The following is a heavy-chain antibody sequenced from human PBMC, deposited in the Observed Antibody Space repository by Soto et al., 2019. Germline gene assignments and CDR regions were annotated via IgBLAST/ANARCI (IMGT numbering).Heavy chain of an antibody. D-gene: IGHD2-15*01. CDR3: ARDLWWYLH. V-gene: IGHV3-23*01. CDR1: GFTFSSHA. J-gene: IGHJ4*02. Sequence: EVQLLESGGGLVQPGGALRLSCAASGFTFSSHAMSWVRQAPGKGLEWISSISAGSEGAYYADAVKGRFTTSGDNSTNTLYLQMTRLSAEDTAVYYCARDLWWYLHWGQGTLVTVSS. CDR2: ISAGSEGA.